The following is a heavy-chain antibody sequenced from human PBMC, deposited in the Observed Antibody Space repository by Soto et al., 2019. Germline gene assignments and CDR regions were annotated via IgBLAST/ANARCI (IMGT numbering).Heavy chain of an antibody. CDR2: INAGNGNT. D-gene: IGHD4-17*01. J-gene: IGHJ4*02. V-gene: IGHV1-3*05. CDR1: GYTFTSYA. CDR3: AGESYGGEFDY. Sequence: QVQLVQSGAEEKKPGASVKVSCKASGYTFTSYAMHWVRQAPGQRLEWMGWINAGNGNTKYSQKFQGRVTITRDTSASTAYRELSSWRSEDTAVYYCAGESYGGEFDYWGQGPLVTVSS.